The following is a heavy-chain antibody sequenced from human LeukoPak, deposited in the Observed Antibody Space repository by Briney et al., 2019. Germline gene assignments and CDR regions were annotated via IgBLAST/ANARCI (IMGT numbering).Heavy chain of an antibody. V-gene: IGHV3-7*01. J-gene: IGHJ4*02. CDR2: IKQHGSVK. Sequence: GGSLRLSCAASGFTFSSYWMSWVRQAPGKGLEWVAKIKQHGSVKYYVDSVKGRFTISRDNAKNSLYLQMNSLRAEDTAVYYCARDLRGFLWFGDPNNPPTYWGQGTLVTVSS. CDR1: GFTFSSYW. D-gene: IGHD3-10*01. CDR3: ARDLRGFLWFGDPNNPPTY.